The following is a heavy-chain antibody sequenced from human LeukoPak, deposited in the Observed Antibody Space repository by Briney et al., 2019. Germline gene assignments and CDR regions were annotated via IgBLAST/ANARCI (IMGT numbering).Heavy chain of an antibody. CDR3: ARSYYYDRSGYAGFDY. J-gene: IGHJ4*02. D-gene: IGHD3-22*01. V-gene: IGHV3-53*01. Sequence: GGSLTLSCAASGFTVSSNYMSGVRQAPGKGLEWVSVIYSGGSTYYADSVKGRFTISRDNSKNTLYLQMNSLRAEDTAVYYCARSYYYDRSGYAGFDYWGQGTLVTVSS. CDR1: GFTVSSNY. CDR2: IYSGGST.